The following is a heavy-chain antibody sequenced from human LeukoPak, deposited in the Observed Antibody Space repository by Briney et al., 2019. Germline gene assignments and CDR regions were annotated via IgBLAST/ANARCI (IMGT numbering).Heavy chain of an antibody. Sequence: ASVKVSCKASGYTFTGYYMHWVRQAPGQGLEWMGWINPNSGGTNYAQKFQGRVTMTRDTSTSTAYMELSRLRSDDTAVYYCASRPSKMPDNYDSSVVISPAWGQGTMVTVSS. V-gene: IGHV1-2*02. J-gene: IGHJ3*01. D-gene: IGHD3-22*01. CDR1: GYTFTGYY. CDR3: ASRPSKMPDNYDSSVVISPA. CDR2: INPNSGGT.